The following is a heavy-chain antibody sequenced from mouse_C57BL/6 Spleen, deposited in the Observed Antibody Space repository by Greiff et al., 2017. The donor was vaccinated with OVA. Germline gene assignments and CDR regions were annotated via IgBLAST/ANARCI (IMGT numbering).Heavy chain of an antibody. J-gene: IGHJ2*01. CDR2: IDPETGGT. Sequence: QVQLQQSGAELVRPGASVTLSCKASGYTFTDYEMHWVKQTPVHGLEWIGAIDPETGGTAYNPKFKGMAIRTANKSSITAYMELRSLTSEKSAVYYCTRISFDYWGQGTIRTVS. CDR3: TRISFDY. V-gene: IGHV1-15*01. CDR1: GYTFTDYE.